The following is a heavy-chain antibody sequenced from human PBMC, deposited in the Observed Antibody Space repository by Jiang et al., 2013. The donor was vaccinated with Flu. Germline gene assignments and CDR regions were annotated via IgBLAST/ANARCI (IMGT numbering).Heavy chain of an antibody. D-gene: IGHD6-13*01. Sequence: KPSETLSLTCTVSGGSISSYYWSRIRQPPGKGLEWIGYIYYSGSTSYNPSLKSRVTISVDTSKNQFSLKLSSVTAADTAVYYCARHNLAAAEYYFDYWGQGTLVTVSS. V-gene: IGHV4-59*08. CDR2: IYYSGST. CDR1: GGSISSYY. CDR3: ARHNLAAAEYYFDY. J-gene: IGHJ4*02.